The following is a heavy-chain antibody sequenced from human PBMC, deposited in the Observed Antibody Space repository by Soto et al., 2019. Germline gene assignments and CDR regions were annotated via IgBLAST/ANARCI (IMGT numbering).Heavy chain of an antibody. CDR3: ARGDSRASLRWLQPSPHAFDI. V-gene: IGHV4-30-2*01. D-gene: IGHD5-12*01. Sequence: SETLSLTCAVSCGSISRGGYSWSWIRQPTGKGLEWIGYIYHSGSTYYNPSLKSRVTISVDRSKNQFSLKLSSVTAADTAVYYCARGDSRASLRWLQPSPHAFDIWGQGTMVTVS. CDR1: CGSISRGGYS. J-gene: IGHJ3*02. CDR2: IYHSGST.